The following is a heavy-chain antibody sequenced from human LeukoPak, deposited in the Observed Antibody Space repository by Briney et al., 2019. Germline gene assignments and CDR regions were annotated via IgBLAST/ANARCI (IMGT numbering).Heavy chain of an antibody. J-gene: IGHJ4*02. CDR1: GYTFSNYG. CDR3: ARGGYSYGYMGYSDY. V-gene: IGHV1-18*01. Sequence: ASVKVSCKAPGYTFSNYGISWVRQASGQGLEWMGWISAYSGNTNYAQILQGRVTMTTDTSTSTGYMELRSLRSDDTAVYYCARGGYSYGYMGYSDYWGQGTLVTVSS. CDR2: ISAYSGNT. D-gene: IGHD5-18*01.